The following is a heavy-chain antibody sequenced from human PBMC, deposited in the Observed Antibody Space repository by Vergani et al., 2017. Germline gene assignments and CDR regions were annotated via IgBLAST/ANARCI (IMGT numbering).Heavy chain of an antibody. J-gene: IGHJ5*02. Sequence: EVQLLESGGGLVQPGGSLRLSCAASGFTFSSYAMSWVRQAPGKGLEWVSAISGSGGSTYYADSVKGRFTISRDNSKNTLYLQMNSLRAEDTAVYYCAKDRFSRDSYEVMDWFDPWGQGTLVTVSS. CDR3: AKDRFSRDSYEVMDWFDP. CDR2: ISGSGGST. D-gene: IGHD5-24*01. CDR1: GFTFSSYA. V-gene: IGHV3-23*01.